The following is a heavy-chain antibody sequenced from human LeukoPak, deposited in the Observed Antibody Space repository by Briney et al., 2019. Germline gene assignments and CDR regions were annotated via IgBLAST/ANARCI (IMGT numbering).Heavy chain of an antibody. Sequence: PGGSLRLSCAASGFTFSSFAMSWVRQAPGKGLEWVSAISGSGGSTYYADSVKGRFTISRDNSKNTLYLQMNSLRAEDTAVYYCAKLPSDLGYCSGGSCYPEYFQHWGQGTLVTVSS. J-gene: IGHJ1*01. CDR2: ISGSGGST. D-gene: IGHD2-15*01. CDR1: GFTFSSFA. V-gene: IGHV3-23*01. CDR3: AKLPSDLGYCSGGSCYPEYFQH.